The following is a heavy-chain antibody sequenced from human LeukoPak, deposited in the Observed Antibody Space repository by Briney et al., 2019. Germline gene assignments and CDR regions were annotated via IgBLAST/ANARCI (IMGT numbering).Heavy chain of an antibody. D-gene: IGHD3-16*01. Sequence: GGSLRLSCAASGFAFSNYWLHWVRQAPGKGLVWVSRINSDGGNSIYGDSVKGRFTIARDNAKNTLYLQLSSLRADDTAVYYWARGGGDHAFDIWGQGTMVTVST. V-gene: IGHV3-74*01. J-gene: IGHJ3*02. CDR1: GFAFSNYW. CDR2: INSDGGNS. CDR3: ARGGGDHAFDI.